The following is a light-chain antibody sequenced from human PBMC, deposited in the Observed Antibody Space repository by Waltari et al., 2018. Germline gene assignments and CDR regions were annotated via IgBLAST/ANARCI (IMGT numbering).Light chain of an antibody. CDR2: AAS. V-gene: IGKV3-20*01. CDR1: QSVSSNY. J-gene: IGKJ2*01. CDR3: QQYGRSPYT. Sequence: EIVLPQSPGTLSLFPGERATLSCRASQSVSSNYLAWYQQKPGQAPRLLIYAASSRATGIPDRFSGSGSGTDFTLTISRLEPEDFAVFFCQQYGRSPYTFGQGTKLEI.